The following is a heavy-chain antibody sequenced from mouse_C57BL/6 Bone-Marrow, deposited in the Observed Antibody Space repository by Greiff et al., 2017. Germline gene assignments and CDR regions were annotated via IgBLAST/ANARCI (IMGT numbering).Heavy chain of an antibody. CDR1: GYTFTDYE. J-gene: IGHJ2*01. V-gene: IGHV1-15*01. CDR2: IDPETGGT. Sequence: SGAELVRPGASVTLSCKASGYTFTDYEMHWVKQTPVHGLEWIGAIDPETGGTAYNQKFKGKAILTAGKSSSTAYMELRSLTSEDSAVYYCTDNDGFDYWGQGTTLTVSS. CDR3: TDNDGFDY. D-gene: IGHD2-3*01.